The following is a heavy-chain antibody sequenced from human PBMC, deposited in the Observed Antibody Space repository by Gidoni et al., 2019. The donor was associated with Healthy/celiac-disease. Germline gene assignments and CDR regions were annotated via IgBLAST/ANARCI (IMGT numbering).Heavy chain of an antibody. CDR2: ISSSSSYI. CDR3: ARDRGRITIFGVVIMDAFDI. Sequence: EVQLVESGGGLVKPGGSLRLSCAASGFTFSSYSMNWVRQAQGKGLEWVSSISSSSSYIYYADSVKGRFTISRDNAKNSLYLQMNSLRAEDTAVYYCARDRGRITIFGVVIMDAFDIWGQGTMVTVSS. CDR1: GFTFSSYS. V-gene: IGHV3-21*01. D-gene: IGHD3-3*01. J-gene: IGHJ3*02.